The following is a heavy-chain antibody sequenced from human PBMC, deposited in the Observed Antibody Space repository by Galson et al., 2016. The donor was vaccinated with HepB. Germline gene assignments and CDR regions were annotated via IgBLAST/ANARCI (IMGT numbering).Heavy chain of an antibody. D-gene: IGHD5-18*01. Sequence: SLRLSCAASGFTVSDNYMSWVRQAPGKGLEWVSVIHSGGTTFYADSVKGRFTISRDNSKNTMYLQMNSLRVDDTAVYYCALRRYTYGFDYWGQGTLVTVSS. CDR3: ALRRYTYGFDY. CDR2: IHSGGTT. CDR1: GFTVSDNY. J-gene: IGHJ4*02. V-gene: IGHV3-53*01.